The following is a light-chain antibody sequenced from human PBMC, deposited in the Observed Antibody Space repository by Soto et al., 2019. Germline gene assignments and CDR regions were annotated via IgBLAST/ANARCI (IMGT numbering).Light chain of an antibody. Sequence: SQMTESPTSLPASVGDRVTITCRASQSISSYLNLYQQKPGKAPNLLIYDATNLQSGVPSRFSGSGSGTDFTLTISSLQPEDFATYYCQQSYTTLRTFGQGTKVDIK. CDR3: QQSYTTLRT. J-gene: IGKJ1*01. CDR1: QSISSY. CDR2: DAT. V-gene: IGKV1-39*01.